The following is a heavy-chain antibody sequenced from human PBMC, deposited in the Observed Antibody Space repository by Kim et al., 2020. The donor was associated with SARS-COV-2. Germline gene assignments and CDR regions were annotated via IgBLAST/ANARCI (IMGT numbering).Heavy chain of an antibody. CDR2: IRSKAYGGTT. V-gene: IGHV3-49*04. CDR3: TSSQEIGYCSGGSCYSGDYYYYYGMDV. J-gene: IGHJ6*02. D-gene: IGHD2-15*01. CDR1: GFTFGDYA. Sequence: GGSLRLSCTASGFTFGDYAMSWVRQAPGKGLEWVGFIRSKAYGGTTEYAASVKGRFTISRDDSKSIAYLQMNSLKTEDTAVYYCTSSQEIGYCSGGSCYSGDYYYYYGMDVWGQGTTVTVSS.